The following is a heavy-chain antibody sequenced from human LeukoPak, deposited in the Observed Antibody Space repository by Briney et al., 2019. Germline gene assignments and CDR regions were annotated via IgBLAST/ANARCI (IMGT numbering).Heavy chain of an antibody. V-gene: IGHV4-39*01. CDR1: GGSISSSSYY. CDR2: IYYSGST. J-gene: IGHJ5*02. CDR3: ARTDTTLTIFGVVIRWFDP. Sequence: IPSETLSLTCTVSGGSISSSSYYWGWIRQPPGKGLEWIGSIYYSGSTYYNPSLKSRVTISVDTSKNQFSLKLSSVTAADTAVYYCARTDTTLTIFGVVIRWFDPWGQGTLVTVSS. D-gene: IGHD3-3*01.